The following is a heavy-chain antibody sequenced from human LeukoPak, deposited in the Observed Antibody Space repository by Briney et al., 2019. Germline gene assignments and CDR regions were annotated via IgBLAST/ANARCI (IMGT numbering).Heavy chain of an antibody. CDR1: GVSFSVYD. J-gene: IGHJ4*02. Sequence: AGTLSLTCTVSGVSFSVYDWSWIRQTPGKGLDWVGHICYTGATTYTASLKSRVSISGDTSKNQFSLRLPSVTAADPAVNLCARLYLVYYGSESNKYSLHYWAQEMLVSVSS. CDR2: ICYTGAT. D-gene: IGHD3-10*01. V-gene: IGHV4-59*01. CDR3: ARLYLVYYGSESNKYSLHY.